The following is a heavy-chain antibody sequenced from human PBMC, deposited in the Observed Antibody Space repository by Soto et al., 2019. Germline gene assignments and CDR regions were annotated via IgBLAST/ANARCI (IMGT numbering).Heavy chain of an antibody. J-gene: IGHJ4*02. Sequence: ASVKVSCKASGYTFTGYYMHWVRQAPGQGLEWMGWINPNSGGTNYAQKFQGWVTMTRDTSISTAYMELSRLRSDDTAVYYCARGREMATTDTYYFDYWGQGTLVTVSS. CDR1: GYTFTGYY. CDR3: ARGREMATTDTYYFDY. V-gene: IGHV1-2*04. D-gene: IGHD5-12*01. CDR2: INPNSGGT.